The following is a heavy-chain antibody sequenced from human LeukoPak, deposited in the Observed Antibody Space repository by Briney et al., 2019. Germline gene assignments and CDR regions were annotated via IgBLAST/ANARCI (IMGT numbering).Heavy chain of an antibody. CDR2: IYYSGST. CDR3: ARDSAGDYGDHSGAFDI. CDR1: GGSISSGGYY. Sequence: PSETLSLTCTVSGGSISSGGYYWSWIRQHPGKGLEWIGYIYYSGSTYYNPSLKSRVTISVDTSKNQFSLKLSSVTAADTAVYYCARDSAGDYGDHSGAFDIWGQGTMVTVSS. J-gene: IGHJ3*02. V-gene: IGHV4-31*03. D-gene: IGHD4-17*01.